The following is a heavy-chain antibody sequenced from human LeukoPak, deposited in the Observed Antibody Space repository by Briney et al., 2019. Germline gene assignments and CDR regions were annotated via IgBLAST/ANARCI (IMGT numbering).Heavy chain of an antibody. D-gene: IGHD2-2*01. CDR1: GYTFTGYY. CDR2: INPNSGGT. Sequence: ASVKVSCKASGYTFTGYYMHWVRQAPGQGLEWMGWINPNSGGTNYAQKFQGRVTMTRDTSISTAYMELSRLRSDDTAVDYCARDRRYCSSTSCYIDYWGQGTLVTVSS. V-gene: IGHV1-2*02. J-gene: IGHJ4*02. CDR3: ARDRRYCSSTSCYIDY.